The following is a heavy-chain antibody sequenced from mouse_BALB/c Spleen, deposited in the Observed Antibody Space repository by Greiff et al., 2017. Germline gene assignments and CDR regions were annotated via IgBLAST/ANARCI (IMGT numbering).Heavy chain of an antibody. J-gene: IGHJ4*01. CDR2: IDPYYGGT. V-gene: IGHV1-39*01. CDR3: ARGGITTVVAVYYAMDY. D-gene: IGHD1-1*01. Sequence: EVKLVESGPELEKPGASVKISCKASGYSFTGYNMNWVKQSTGKSLEWIGNIDPYYGGTSYNQKFKGKATLTVDKSSSTAYMQLKSLTSEDSAVYYCARGGITTVVAVYYAMDYWGQGTSVTVSS. CDR1: GYSFTGYN.